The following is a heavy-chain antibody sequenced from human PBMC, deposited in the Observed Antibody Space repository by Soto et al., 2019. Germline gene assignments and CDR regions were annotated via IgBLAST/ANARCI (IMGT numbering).Heavy chain of an antibody. V-gene: IGHV1-2*02. CDR2: ISPDGGRT. Sequence: ASVKVSCKASGYTFTTYYMHWVRQAPGQGLEWMGIISPDGGRTSYAQKFQGGVTMTRDTSITTAYMELSRLRSGDTAVYYCAREPATAKPEGVDFWGQGTLVTVSS. CDR3: AREPATAKPEGVDF. D-gene: IGHD1-1*01. CDR1: GYTFTTYY. J-gene: IGHJ4*02.